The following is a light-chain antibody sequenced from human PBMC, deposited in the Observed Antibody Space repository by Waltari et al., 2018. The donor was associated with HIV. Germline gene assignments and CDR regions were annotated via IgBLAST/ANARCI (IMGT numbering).Light chain of an antibody. J-gene: IGKJ2*01. CDR2: KAS. Sequence: ILMTQSPSILSASVGDRVIITCRASQSISSWLAWYQHKPGTAPKLLIYKASVLEGGVPSRFSGSGSGTEFTLNITNLQPDDFATYYCQHYSSSPYTFGQGTNLEIK. V-gene: IGKV1-5*03. CDR1: QSISSW. CDR3: QHYSSSPYT.